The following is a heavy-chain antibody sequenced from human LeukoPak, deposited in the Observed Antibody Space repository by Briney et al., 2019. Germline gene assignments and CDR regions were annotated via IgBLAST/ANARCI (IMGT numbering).Heavy chain of an antibody. Sequence: GGSLRLSRAASGFTFSSYGMHWVRQAPGKGLEWVAVIWYDGSNKYYADSVKGRFTISRDNSKNTLYLQMNSLRAEDTAVYYCARDIVVVPAASDAFDIWGQGTMVTVSS. CDR2: IWYDGSNK. CDR3: ARDIVVVPAASDAFDI. D-gene: IGHD2-2*01. V-gene: IGHV3-33*01. CDR1: GFTFSSYG. J-gene: IGHJ3*02.